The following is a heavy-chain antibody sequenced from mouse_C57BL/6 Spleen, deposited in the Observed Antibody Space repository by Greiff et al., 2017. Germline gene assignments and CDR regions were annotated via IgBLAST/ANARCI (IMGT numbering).Heavy chain of an antibody. Sequence: QVQLQQPGAELVKPGASVKLSCKASGYTFTSYWMHWVKQRPGQGLEWIGMIHPNSGSTNYNEKFKSKATLTVDKSSSTAYMQLSSLTSEDSAVYYCARDGYYSSFAYWGQGTLVTVSA. J-gene: IGHJ3*01. CDR3: ARDGYYSSFAY. D-gene: IGHD2-3*01. CDR1: GYTFTSYW. V-gene: IGHV1-64*01. CDR2: IHPNSGST.